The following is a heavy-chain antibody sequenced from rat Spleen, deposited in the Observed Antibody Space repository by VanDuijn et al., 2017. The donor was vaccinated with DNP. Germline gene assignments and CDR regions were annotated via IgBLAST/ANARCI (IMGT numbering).Heavy chain of an antibody. CDR3: ARHYYDGSYYFDY. D-gene: IGHD1-12*02. CDR2: ITSGGGIT. J-gene: IGHJ2*01. V-gene: IGHV5-31*01. CDR1: GFTFNNKW. Sequence: EVQLVESGGDLVQPGRSLKLSCVASGFTFNNKWMTWIRQVPGKGLEWVASITSGGGITYYPDSVKGRFTISRENAKDTLYLRMNSLRSEDTASYYCARHYYDGSYYFDYWGQGVMVTVSS.